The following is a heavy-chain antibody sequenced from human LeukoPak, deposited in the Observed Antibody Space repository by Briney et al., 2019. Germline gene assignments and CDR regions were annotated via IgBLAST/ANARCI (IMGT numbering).Heavy chain of an antibody. D-gene: IGHD6-19*01. CDR2: INWNGASK. J-gene: IGHJ4*02. CDR1: GFRFDDHG. V-gene: IGHV3-20*04. Sequence: TGGSLRLSCEASGFRFDDHGMSWVRQAPGKGLEWVSGINWNGASKGYGDSVKGRFTISRDNAKNSLYLQMNSLRAEDTALYYCAGGDRNGWYFDYWGQGVLVTVSS. CDR3: AGGDRNGWYFDY.